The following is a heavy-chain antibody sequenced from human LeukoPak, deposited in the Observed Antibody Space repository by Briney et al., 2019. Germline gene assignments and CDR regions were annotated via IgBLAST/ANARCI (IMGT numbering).Heavy chain of an antibody. V-gene: IGHV5-51*01. CDR2: IYPGDSDT. J-gene: IGHJ3*02. CDR3: AILAVSSSYAFDI. CDR1: GYSFTSYW. Sequence: GESLKISCKGSGYSFTSYWIGWVRQMPGKGLEWMGIIYPGDSDTRYSPSFQGQVTISADKSISTAYLQWSSLKASDTAMYYCAILAVSSSYAFDIWGQGTMVTVSS. D-gene: IGHD6-6*01.